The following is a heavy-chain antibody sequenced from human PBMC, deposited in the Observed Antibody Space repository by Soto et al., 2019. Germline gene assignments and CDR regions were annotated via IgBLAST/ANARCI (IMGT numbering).Heavy chain of an antibody. Sequence: PGGSLRLSCAASAFTVRSNYMSWDRQAPGKGLEWVSAISSDGGTYYTDFVKGRFTISRDNSKNTLYLQMNSLTAEDTAVYYCARDVIAVAGSADYWGQGTLVTVSS. CDR2: ISSDGGT. D-gene: IGHD6-19*01. CDR3: ARDVIAVAGSADY. J-gene: IGHJ4*02. V-gene: IGHV3-53*01. CDR1: AFTVRSNY.